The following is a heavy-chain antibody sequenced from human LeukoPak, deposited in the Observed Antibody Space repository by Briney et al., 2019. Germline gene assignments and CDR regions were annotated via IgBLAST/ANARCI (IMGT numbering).Heavy chain of an antibody. Sequence: GGSLRLSCAASGFTFSTYSMNWVRQAPGKGPEWLSYISSSGSYIYYADSVKGRFTISRDTARNSLYLQMDSLRAEDTAVYYCARWYGALYYFDYWGQGTLVTVSS. J-gene: IGHJ4*02. CDR2: ISSSGSYI. V-gene: IGHV3-21*05. CDR3: ARWYGALYYFDY. CDR1: GFTFSTYS. D-gene: IGHD3-10*01.